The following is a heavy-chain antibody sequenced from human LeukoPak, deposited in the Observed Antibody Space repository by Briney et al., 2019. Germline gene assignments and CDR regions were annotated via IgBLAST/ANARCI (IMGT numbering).Heavy chain of an antibody. CDR2: IYYSGST. CDR1: GVSISSSNSY. V-gene: IGHV4-61*05. Sequence: SETLSLTCTVSGVSISSSNSYWGWIRQPPGKGLEWIGYIYYSGSTNYNPSLKSRVTISVDTSKNQFSLKLSSVTAADTAVYYCARHADIVVVPAAAGWGYYFDYWGQGTLVTVSS. D-gene: IGHD2-2*01. CDR3: ARHADIVVVPAAAGWGYYFDY. J-gene: IGHJ4*02.